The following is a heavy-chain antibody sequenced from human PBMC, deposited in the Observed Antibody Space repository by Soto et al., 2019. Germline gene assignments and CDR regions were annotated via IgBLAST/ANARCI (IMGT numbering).Heavy chain of an antibody. J-gene: IGHJ6*02. D-gene: IGHD3-10*01. Sequence: EVQLVESGGGLVKPGGSLRLSCAASGFTFSSYSMNWVRQAPGKGLEWVSSISSSSSYIYYADSVKGRFTISRDNAKNSLYLQMNSLRAEDTAVYYCARAEMVRGVIYYYYGMDVWGQGTTVTVSS. CDR1: GFTFSSYS. CDR3: ARAEMVRGVIYYYYGMDV. V-gene: IGHV3-21*01. CDR2: ISSSSSYI.